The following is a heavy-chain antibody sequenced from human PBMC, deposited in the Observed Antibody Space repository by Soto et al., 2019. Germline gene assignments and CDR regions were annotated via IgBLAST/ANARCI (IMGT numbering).Heavy chain of an antibody. J-gene: IGHJ4*02. V-gene: IGHV3-15*01. CDR1: GFTFSNAW. Sequence: GESLKISCAASGFTFSNAWMSWVRQAPGKGLEWVGRIKSKTDGGTTDYAAPVKGKFTISRDDSKNTLYLQMNSLKTEDTAVYYCTSEFRLEFDYWGQGTLVTVSS. CDR3: TSEFRLEFDY. CDR2: IKSKTDGGTT. D-gene: IGHD1-1*01.